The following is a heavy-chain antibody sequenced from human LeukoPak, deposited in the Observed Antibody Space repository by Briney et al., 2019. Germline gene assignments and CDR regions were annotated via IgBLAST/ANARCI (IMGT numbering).Heavy chain of an antibody. CDR1: GFTFINYG. CDR3: AKDAMDYYGSGVFDH. Sequence: GGTLRLSCATSGFTFINYGMSWVRQAPGKGLEWVSAISGSAGTTYYADSVRGRFTISRDTSKTTVYLQMNSLRAEDTAVYFCAKDAMDYYGSGVFDHWGQGTLVTYSS. CDR2: ISGSAGTT. V-gene: IGHV3-23*01. D-gene: IGHD3-10*01. J-gene: IGHJ4*02.